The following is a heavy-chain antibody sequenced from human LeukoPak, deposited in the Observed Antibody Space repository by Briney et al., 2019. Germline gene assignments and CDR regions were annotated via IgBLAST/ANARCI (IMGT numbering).Heavy chain of an antibody. V-gene: IGHV4-34*01. D-gene: IGHD1-26*01. Sequence: SETLSLTCAVYGGSFSGYYWSWIRQPPGKGLEWIGEINHSGSTNYNASLQSRVTISIDTSKNQFSLRLNSVTAADTAMYYCAKSGGYGLIDYWGQGTRVTVSS. J-gene: IGHJ4*02. CDR3: AKSGGYGLIDY. CDR2: INHSGST. CDR1: GGSFSGYY.